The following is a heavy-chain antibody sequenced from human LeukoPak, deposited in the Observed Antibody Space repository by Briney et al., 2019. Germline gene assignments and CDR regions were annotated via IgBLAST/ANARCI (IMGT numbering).Heavy chain of an antibody. Sequence: GGSLRLSFAASGFTFSSYSMNWVRQAPGKGLEWVAVISYDGSNKYYADSVKGRFTISRDNSKNTLYLQMNSLRAEDTAVYYCARDDIVVVPAAIPNAFDIWGQGTMVTVSS. CDR1: GFTFSSYS. D-gene: IGHD2-2*01. CDR2: ISYDGSNK. CDR3: ARDDIVVVPAAIPNAFDI. V-gene: IGHV3-30*03. J-gene: IGHJ3*02.